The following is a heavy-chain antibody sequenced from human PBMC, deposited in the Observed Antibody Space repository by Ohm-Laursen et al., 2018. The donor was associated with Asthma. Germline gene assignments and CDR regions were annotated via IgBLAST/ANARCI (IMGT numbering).Heavy chain of an antibody. J-gene: IGHJ4*02. CDR1: GFTFSSYA. CDR3: ARGDHSNPYSLDY. CDR2: ISYDGSNK. Sequence: SLRLSCTASGFTFSSYAMHWVRQAPGKGLEWVAVISYDGSNKYYADSVKGRFTVSRDNSKNTLYLQLTSLRAEDTAVFYCARGDHSNPYSLDYWGQGTLVTVSS. V-gene: IGHV3-30-3*01. D-gene: IGHD2-15*01.